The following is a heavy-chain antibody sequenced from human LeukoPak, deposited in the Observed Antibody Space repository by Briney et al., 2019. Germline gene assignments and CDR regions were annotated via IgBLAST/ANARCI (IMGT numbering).Heavy chain of an antibody. Sequence: PGESLKISCAASGFTFSSYSMNWVRQAPGKGLEWVSSISSSSSYIYYADSVKGRFTISRDNAKNSLYLQMNSLRAEDTAVYYCARAHIVGATIDYWGQGTLVTVSS. D-gene: IGHD1-26*01. CDR3: ARAHIVGATIDY. V-gene: IGHV3-21*01. CDR2: ISSSSSYI. CDR1: GFTFSSYS. J-gene: IGHJ4*02.